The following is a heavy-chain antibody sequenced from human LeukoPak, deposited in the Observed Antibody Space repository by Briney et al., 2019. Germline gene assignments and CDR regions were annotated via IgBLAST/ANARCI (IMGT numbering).Heavy chain of an antibody. J-gene: IGHJ4*02. CDR2: VHHSGSN. Sequence: PSGTLSHTCTVSGGSLCSTGYFWGWLRQPPGKGLEWIGNVHHSGSNNYNPSLKRRVTISVDTSKNQISMVLRSVTAADTAVYYCANRGPGTGWSFDYWGQGTLITVSP. CDR1: GGSLCSTGYF. V-gene: IGHV4-61*05. CDR3: ANRGPGTGWSFDY. D-gene: IGHD6-19*01.